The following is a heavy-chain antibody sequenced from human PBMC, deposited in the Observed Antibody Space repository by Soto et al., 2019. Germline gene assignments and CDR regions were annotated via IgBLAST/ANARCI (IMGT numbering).Heavy chain of an antibody. Sequence: ESVGGLVQPGGSLRLSCAASGFTFSTYAMSWVRQAPGKGLEWVSAISGTGGSTYYADSVKGRFTISRDNSKNTLYLQMNSLRAEDTAVYYCAKNWDTTSSSSSHWVQGTLVTVSS. D-gene: IGHD6-6*01. CDR1: GFTFSTYA. J-gene: IGHJ4*02. CDR2: ISGTGGST. V-gene: IGHV3-23*01. CDR3: AKNWDTTSSSSSH.